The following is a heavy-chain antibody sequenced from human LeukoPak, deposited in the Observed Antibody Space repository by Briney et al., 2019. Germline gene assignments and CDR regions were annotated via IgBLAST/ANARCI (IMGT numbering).Heavy chain of an antibody. CDR3: ARNRLLWFGELLGSFDY. J-gene: IGHJ4*02. V-gene: IGHV1-18*04. Sequence: ASVKVSCKASGYTFTGYYMHWVRQAPGQGLEWMGWISAYNGNTNYAQKLQGRVTMTTDTSTSTAYMELRSLRSDDTAVYYCARNRLLWFGELLGSFDYWGQGTLVTVSS. CDR2: ISAYNGNT. CDR1: GYTFTGYY. D-gene: IGHD3-10*01.